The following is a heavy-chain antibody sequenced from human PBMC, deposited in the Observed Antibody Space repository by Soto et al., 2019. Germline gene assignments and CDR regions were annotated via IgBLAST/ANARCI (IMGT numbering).Heavy chain of an antibody. V-gene: IGHV3-15*07. D-gene: IGHD6-13*01. CDR2: IKNKADGATT. CDR3: TTDVRTRAATDY. Sequence: EVQLVESGGGLVKPGGSLRLSCAASGFTFNNAWMNWVRQAPGKGLEWVGRIKNKADGATTDYAAPVKGRFTISRDDSKNTLYLQMNSLKAEDTAFYYCTTDVRTRAATDYWGQGALVIVSS. J-gene: IGHJ4*02. CDR1: GFTFNNAW.